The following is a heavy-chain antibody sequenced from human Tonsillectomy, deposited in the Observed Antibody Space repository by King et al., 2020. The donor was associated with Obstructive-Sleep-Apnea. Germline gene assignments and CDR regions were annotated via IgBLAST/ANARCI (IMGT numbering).Heavy chain of an antibody. CDR1: GDSISSSRYY. D-gene: IGHD2-15*01. CDR3: ASKPDIVVVVAAEYYFDY. CDR2: IYYSGST. V-gene: IGHV4-39*07. Sequence: QLQESGPGLVKPSDTLSLTCTVSGDSISSSRYYWGWIRQPPGKGLEWIGNIYYSGSTSYNPSFKSRVTISVDTSKNRFSLKLSSVTAADSAVYYCASKPDIVVVVAAEYYFDYWGQGTLVTVSS. J-gene: IGHJ4*02.